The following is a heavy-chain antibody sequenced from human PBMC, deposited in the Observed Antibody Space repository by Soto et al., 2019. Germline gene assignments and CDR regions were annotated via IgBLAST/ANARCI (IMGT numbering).Heavy chain of an antibody. CDR3: ARVADPSYYYYYMDV. Sequence: EVQLVESGGGLVQPGGSLRLSCAASGFTFSSYAMHWVRQAPGKGLEYVSAISSNGGSTYSANSVKGRFTISRDNSKNTLYLQMGSLRAEDMAVYYCARVADPSYYYYYMDVWGKGTTVTVSS. CDR1: GFTFSSYA. V-gene: IGHV3-64*01. CDR2: ISSNGGST. J-gene: IGHJ6*03.